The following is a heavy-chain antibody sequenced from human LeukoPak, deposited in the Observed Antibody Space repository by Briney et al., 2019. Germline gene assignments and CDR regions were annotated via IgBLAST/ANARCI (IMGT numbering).Heavy chain of an antibody. CDR2: IKSNSDGGTT. CDR1: GFTFNHAW. CDR3: TTLSPEVVGG. J-gene: IGHJ4*02. Sequence: GGSLRLSCAASGFTFNHAWMSWVRQAPGKGLEWVARIKSNSDGGTTDYIAPVKGRFSISRDDSTNTVYLQMNILKIEDTAVYYCTTLSPEVVGGGGQGTLVTVSS. D-gene: IGHD2-15*01. V-gene: IGHV3-15*01.